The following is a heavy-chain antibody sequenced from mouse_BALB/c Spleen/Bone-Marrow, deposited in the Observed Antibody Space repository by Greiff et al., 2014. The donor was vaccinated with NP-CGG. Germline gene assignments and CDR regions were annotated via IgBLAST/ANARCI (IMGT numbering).Heavy chain of an antibody. CDR2: INSNGGGT. Sequence: EVMLVESGGGLVKLGGSLKLSCAASGFTFGSYYMSWVRQTPEKRLELVAAINSNGGGTYYPDTVKGRFTISRDNAKNTLYLQMSSLRSEDTALYYCARRFTTGVTTGAMDYWGQGTSVTVSS. V-gene: IGHV5-6-2*01. CDR3: ARRFTTGVTTGAMDY. J-gene: IGHJ4*01. CDR1: GFTFGSYY. D-gene: IGHD1-1*01.